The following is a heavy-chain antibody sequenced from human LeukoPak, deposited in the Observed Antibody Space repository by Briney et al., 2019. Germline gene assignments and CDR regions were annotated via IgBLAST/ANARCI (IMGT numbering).Heavy chain of an antibody. Sequence: GGTLRLSCAASGFTFSSYWMSWVRQAPGKGLEWVANIKQDGSDKYYVDSVKGRFTISRDNAKNSLYLQMNSLRVEDTALYYCARVGPYWYFDLWGRGTLVTVSS. CDR2: IKQDGSDK. V-gene: IGHV3-7*01. J-gene: IGHJ2*01. CDR1: GFTFSSYW. CDR3: ARVGPYWYFDL.